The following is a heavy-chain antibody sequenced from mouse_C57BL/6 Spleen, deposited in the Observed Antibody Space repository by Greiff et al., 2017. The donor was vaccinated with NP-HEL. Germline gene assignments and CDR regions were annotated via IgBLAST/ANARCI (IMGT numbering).Heavy chain of an antibody. V-gene: IGHV1-22*01. CDR1: GYTFTDYN. CDR2: INPNNGGT. J-gene: IGHJ2*01. Sequence: SGPELVKPGASVKMSCKASGYTFTDYNMHWVKQSHGKSLEWIGYINPNNGGTSYNQKFKGKATLTVNKSSSTAYMELRSLTSEDSAVYYCARGLLLRWFDYWGQGTTLTVSS. CDR3: ARGLLLRWFDY. D-gene: IGHD1-1*01.